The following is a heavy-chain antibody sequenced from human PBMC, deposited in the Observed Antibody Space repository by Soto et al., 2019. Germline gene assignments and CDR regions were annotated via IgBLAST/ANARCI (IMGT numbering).Heavy chain of an antibody. CDR3: ARDSSGWYGFDY. D-gene: IGHD6-19*01. J-gene: IGHJ4*02. CDR1: GFSLGTRGVG. V-gene: IGHV2-5*02. Sequence: QITLKESGPTLVKPTQTLTLTCTFSGFSLGTRGVGVGWIHQPPGKALEWLALIYWDDDKRYSPSLKSRLTITKDTSKNQVVLTMTNMDPVDSATYYCARDSSGWYGFDYWGQGTLVTVSS. CDR2: IYWDDDK.